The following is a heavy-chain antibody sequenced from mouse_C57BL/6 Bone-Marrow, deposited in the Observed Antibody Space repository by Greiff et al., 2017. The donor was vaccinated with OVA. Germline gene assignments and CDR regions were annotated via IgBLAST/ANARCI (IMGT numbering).Heavy chain of an antibody. V-gene: IGHV2-2*01. CDR1: GFSLTSYG. J-gene: IGHJ4*01. Sequence: VKLQESGPGLVQPSQSLSITCTVSGFSLTSYGVHWVRQSPGKGLEWLGVIWSGGSTDYNAAFISRLSISKDNSKSQVFFKMNSLQADDTAIYYCARKLGYDGFYAMDYWGQGTSVTVSS. CDR2: IWSGGST. D-gene: IGHD2-3*01. CDR3: ARKLGYDGFYAMDY.